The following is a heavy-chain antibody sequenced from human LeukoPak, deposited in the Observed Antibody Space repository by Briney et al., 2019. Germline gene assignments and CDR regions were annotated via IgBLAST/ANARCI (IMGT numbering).Heavy chain of an antibody. Sequence: GGSLRLSCAASGFTFSNYAMSWVRQAPGKGLEWVSAISGSGGSTYYADSVKGRFTISRDNSKNTLYLQMNSLRAEDTAVYYCAKASNWGNYYYYGMDVWGQGTTVTVSS. V-gene: IGHV3-23*01. CDR1: GFTFSNYA. CDR2: ISGSGGST. CDR3: AKASNWGNYYYYGMDV. D-gene: IGHD7-27*01. J-gene: IGHJ6*02.